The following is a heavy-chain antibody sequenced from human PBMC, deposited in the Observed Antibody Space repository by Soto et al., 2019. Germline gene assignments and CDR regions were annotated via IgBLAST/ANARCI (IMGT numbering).Heavy chain of an antibody. CDR1: GFTFSSYW. CDR3: AREGLENYDILTGYLDY. V-gene: IGHV3-7*03. J-gene: IGHJ4*02. Sequence: GGSLRLSCAASGFTFSSYWMSWVRQAPGKGLEWVANIKQDGSEKYYVDSVKGRFTISRDNAKNSLYLQMNSLRAEDTAVYYCAREGLENYDILTGYLDYWGQGTLVTVSS. D-gene: IGHD3-9*01. CDR2: IKQDGSEK.